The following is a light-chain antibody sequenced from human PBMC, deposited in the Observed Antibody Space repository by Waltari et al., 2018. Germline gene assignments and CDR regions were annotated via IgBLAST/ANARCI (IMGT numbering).Light chain of an antibody. CDR3: QQSYSTPLT. Sequence: DIQMTQSPSSLSASVGDRVTITCRASQSINSYLNWYQQKPGKAPKLLIYTESNLQSGVPSRFSGSGSGTDFTLTISSLQPEDFATYYCQQSYSTPLTFGGGTKVEIK. CDR1: QSINSY. CDR2: TES. V-gene: IGKV1-39*01. J-gene: IGKJ4*01.